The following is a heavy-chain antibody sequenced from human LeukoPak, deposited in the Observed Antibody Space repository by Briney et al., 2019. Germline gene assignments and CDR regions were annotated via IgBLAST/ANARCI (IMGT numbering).Heavy chain of an antibody. D-gene: IGHD1-26*01. J-gene: IGHJ4*02. CDR3: ASHLSGIGAYFDY. CDR2: IYYSGST. V-gene: IGHV4-59*08. Sequence: SETLSLTCTVSGGSISSYYWSWIRQPPGKGLEWIGYIYYSGSTIYNPSLKSRVTISVDTSKNQFSLKLSSVTAADTAVYYCASHLSGIGAYFDYWGQGTLVTVSS. CDR1: GGSISSYY.